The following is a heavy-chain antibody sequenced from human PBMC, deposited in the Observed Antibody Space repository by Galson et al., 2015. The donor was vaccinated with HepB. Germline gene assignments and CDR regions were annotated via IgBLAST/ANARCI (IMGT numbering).Heavy chain of an antibody. CDR3: ARVYVVVPAAMGGYVDY. Sequence: LTCTVSGGSISSSSYYWGWIRQPPGKGLEWIGSIYNSGSTYYNPSLESRVTITVDTSKNQFSLKLSSVTAADTAVYYCARVYVVVPAAMGGYVDYWGQGTLVTVSS. CDR2: IYNSGST. D-gene: IGHD2-2*01. J-gene: IGHJ4*02. V-gene: IGHV4-39*01. CDR1: GGSISSSSYY.